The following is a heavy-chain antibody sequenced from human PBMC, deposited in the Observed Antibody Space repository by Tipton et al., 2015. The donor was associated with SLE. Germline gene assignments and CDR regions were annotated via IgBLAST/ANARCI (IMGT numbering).Heavy chain of an antibody. D-gene: IGHD3-10*01. CDR1: GESFSAYY. Sequence: LRLSCVVYGESFSAYYWNWIRQPPGKGLEWIGEIKHNGRTNYNPSLKSRVSLSVDTSKNQFSLKLSSVTAADTAVYFCARARNYFGSGLNWSDSWGEGTLVTVSS. CDR3: ARARNYFGSGLNWSDS. J-gene: IGHJ5*01. CDR2: IKHNGRT. V-gene: IGHV4-34*01.